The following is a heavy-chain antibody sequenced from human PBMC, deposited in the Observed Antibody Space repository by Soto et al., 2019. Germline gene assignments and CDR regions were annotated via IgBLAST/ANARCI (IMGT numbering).Heavy chain of an antibody. Sequence: GGSLRLSCVVSGYSVSATSIFWVRQATGKGLEWVSLMHRGGTTDNADSVKGRFTTSRDKSKNTLYLHMNGLRVEDTAVYYCARVNTTLVDHFDCWGQGTLVTVSS. J-gene: IGHJ4*02. CDR2: MHRGGTT. CDR3: ARVNTTLVDHFDC. V-gene: IGHV3-53*01. D-gene: IGHD5-18*01. CDR1: GYSVSATS.